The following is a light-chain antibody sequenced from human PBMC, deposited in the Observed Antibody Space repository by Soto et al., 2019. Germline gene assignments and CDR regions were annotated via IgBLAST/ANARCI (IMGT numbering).Light chain of an antibody. J-gene: IGKJ4*01. CDR2: AAS. CDR3: QQYGSSPPLS. V-gene: IGKV1-39*01. Sequence: DIQMTQSPSSLSASVGDRVTITCRASQSISSYLNWYQQKPGKAPKLLIYAASSLQSGVPSRFSGSGSGTDFTLTISSLQPEDFATYYCQQYGSSPPLSFGGGTKVDIK. CDR1: QSISSY.